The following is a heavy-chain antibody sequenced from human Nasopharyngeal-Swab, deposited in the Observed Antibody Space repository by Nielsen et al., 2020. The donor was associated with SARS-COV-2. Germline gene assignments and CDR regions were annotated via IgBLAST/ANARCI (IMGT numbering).Heavy chain of an antibody. Sequence: GGSLRLSCKGSGYSFSSYWIGWVRQMPGKGLEWMGIMYPRDSDTRYSPSFQGQVTISADKSISTAYLQWSSLKASDTAMYYCATAHNGNYYWDYWGQGTLVTVSS. V-gene: IGHV5-51*01. CDR1: GYSFSSYW. CDR3: ATAHNGNYYWDY. CDR2: MYPRDSDT. D-gene: IGHD1-26*01. J-gene: IGHJ4*02.